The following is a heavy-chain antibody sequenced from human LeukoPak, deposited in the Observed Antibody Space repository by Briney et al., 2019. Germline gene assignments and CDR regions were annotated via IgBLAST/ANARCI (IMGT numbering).Heavy chain of an antibody. V-gene: IGHV3-33*01. CDR1: GFTSSSYG. CDR2: IWYDGSNK. D-gene: IGHD3-10*01. Sequence: PGGSLRLSCAEPGFTSSSYGMRRVRQAPGKGLEWVAVIWYDGSNKYYADSVKGRFTISRDNSKNTLYLQMNSLRAEDTAVYYCARGDYYGSGSYLGYYYYYYGMDVWGEGTTVTVSS. CDR3: ARGDYYGSGSYLGYYYYYYGMDV. J-gene: IGHJ6*04.